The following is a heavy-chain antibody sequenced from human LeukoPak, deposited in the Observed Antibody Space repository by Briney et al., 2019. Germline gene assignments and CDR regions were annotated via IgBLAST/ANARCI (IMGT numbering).Heavy chain of an antibody. CDR2: IIPIFGTA. Sequence: SVKVSCKASGGTFSSYAISWVRQAPGQGLEWMGGIIPIFGTANYAQKFQGRVTITRDTSASTAYMELSSLRSEDTAVYYCARGVQLWLIDYRGQGTLVTVSS. CDR3: ARGVQLWLIDY. D-gene: IGHD5-18*01. J-gene: IGHJ4*02. V-gene: IGHV1-69*05. CDR1: GGTFSSYA.